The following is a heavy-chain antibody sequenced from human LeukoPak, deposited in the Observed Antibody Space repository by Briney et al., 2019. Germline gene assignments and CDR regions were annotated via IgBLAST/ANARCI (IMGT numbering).Heavy chain of an antibody. CDR1: GFTFSSYS. CDR2: TSDRGDYT. CDR3: AKKAQYDGHYPLDY. J-gene: IGHJ4*02. V-gene: IGHV3-23*01. Sequence: GGSLRLSCAASGFTFSSYSMSWVRQAPGKGLEWVSGTSDRGDYTYYADSMKGRFTISRDTSKNTLYLQMNSLRAEDTALYFCAKKAQYDGHYPLDYWGQGTRVTVPA. D-gene: IGHD4/OR15-4a*01.